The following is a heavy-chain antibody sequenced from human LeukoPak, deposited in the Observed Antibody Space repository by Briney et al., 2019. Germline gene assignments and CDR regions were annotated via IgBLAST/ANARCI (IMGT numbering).Heavy chain of an antibody. CDR1: GFTFSGSA. Sequence: GGSLKLSCAASGFTFSGSAIHWVRQSSGKGLEWVGQIDQKDKGYETATAYAASVKGRFAISRDDSINTAYLQMKSLKTEDTALYYCTRDSGTYNWFDPWGQGTLVTVSS. CDR2: IDQKDKGYETAT. CDR3: TRDSGTYNWFDP. V-gene: IGHV3-73*01. D-gene: IGHD1-26*01. J-gene: IGHJ5*02.